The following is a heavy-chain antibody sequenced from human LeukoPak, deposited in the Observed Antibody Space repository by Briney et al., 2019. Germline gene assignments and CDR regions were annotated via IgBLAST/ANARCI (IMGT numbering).Heavy chain of an antibody. CDR1: GGSITSYY. V-gene: IGHV4-4*07. CDR2: IYTSGST. J-gene: IGHJ5*02. Sequence: SETLSLTCTVSGGSITSYYWSWIRQPAGKGLEWIGRIYTSGSTNYNPSLKSRVTMSVHTSKHQFSLKLSSVTAADTAVQYCAREVPAATAPSGWFDPWGQGTLVTVSS. D-gene: IGHD2-2*01. CDR3: AREVPAATAPSGWFDP.